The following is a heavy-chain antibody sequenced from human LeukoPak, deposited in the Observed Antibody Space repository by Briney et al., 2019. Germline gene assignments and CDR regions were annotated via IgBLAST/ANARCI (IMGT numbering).Heavy chain of an antibody. CDR3: ARGGILVGATLGGAFDI. CDR2: ISSSSSYI. J-gene: IGHJ3*02. Sequence: GGSLRLSCAVSGFTFSSYSMNWVRQAPGRGLEWVSSISSSSSYIYYADSVKGRFTISRDNAKNSLYLQMNSLRAEDTAVYYCARGGILVGATLGGAFDIWGQGTMVTVSS. D-gene: IGHD1-26*01. V-gene: IGHV3-21*01. CDR1: GFTFSSYS.